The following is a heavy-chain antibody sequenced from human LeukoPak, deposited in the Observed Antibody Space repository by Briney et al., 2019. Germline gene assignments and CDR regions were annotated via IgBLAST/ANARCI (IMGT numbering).Heavy chain of an antibody. CDR3: AKWGDYDVLTGYYVSDY. Sequence: GGSLRLFCAASGFTFSNYAMSWVRQAPGKGLEWVSAITGSGGNTYYADPVKGRFTISRDNSKNTVFLQMNSLRAEDTAVYYCAKWGDYDVLTGYYVSDYWGQGTLVTVSS. J-gene: IGHJ4*02. D-gene: IGHD3-9*01. CDR1: GFTFSNYA. CDR2: ITGSGGNT. V-gene: IGHV3-23*01.